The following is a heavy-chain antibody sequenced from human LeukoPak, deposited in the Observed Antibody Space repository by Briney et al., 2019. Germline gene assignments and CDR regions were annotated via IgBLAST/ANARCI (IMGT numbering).Heavy chain of an antibody. CDR2: IHHSGTT. D-gene: IGHD3-9*01. V-gene: IGHV4-38-2*01. Sequence: PSETLSLTCSVSGYSISSVYYWGWIRQPPGKGLEWIASIHHSGTTYYKPSLKSRATISVDTSKNQFSLKVSSVTAADTAVYYCARMYYDILTGYHRDGYWGQGTLVTVSS. J-gene: IGHJ4*02. CDR3: ARMYYDILTGYHRDGY. CDR1: GYSISSVYY.